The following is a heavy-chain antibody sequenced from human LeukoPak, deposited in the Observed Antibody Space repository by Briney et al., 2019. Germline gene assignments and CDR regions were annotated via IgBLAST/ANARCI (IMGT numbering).Heavy chain of an antibody. V-gene: IGHV3-23*01. CDR2: ITDNGINT. CDR1: GFAFSHYA. D-gene: IGHD2-15*01. J-gene: IGHJ4*02. Sequence: GGSLRLSCAASGFAFSHYAMTWVRQGPGERLEWVSSITDNGINTYYIDSVKGRFTMSRDNSKDTLYLQMTSLRADDSALYYCARAPYPSCNDASCYPLDYWGQGTLVTVSS. CDR3: ARAPYPSCNDASCYPLDY.